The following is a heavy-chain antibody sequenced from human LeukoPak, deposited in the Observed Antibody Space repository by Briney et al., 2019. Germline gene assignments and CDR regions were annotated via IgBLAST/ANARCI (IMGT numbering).Heavy chain of an antibody. CDR2: INHSGST. CDR1: GGSVISTNW. CDR3: ARGRRQQLVRVFFDY. D-gene: IGHD6-13*01. J-gene: IGHJ4*02. V-gene: IGHV4-4*02. Sequence: SETLSLTCGVSGGSVISTNWWTWVRQPPGKGLEWIGEINHSGSTNYNPSLKSRVTISVDTSKNQFSLKLSSVTAADTAVYYCARGRRQQLVRVFFDYWGQGTLVTVSS.